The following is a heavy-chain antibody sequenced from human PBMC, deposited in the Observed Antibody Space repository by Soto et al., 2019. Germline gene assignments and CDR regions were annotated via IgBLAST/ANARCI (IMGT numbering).Heavy chain of an antibody. J-gene: IGHJ5*02. Sequence: QQIPRRGSWGNIANFWIGRVRQMPGKGLEWMEIIYPGDSDTRYSPSFQGQVTISADKSISTAYLQWSSLKASATAMYYCARQLNCFDLWGQGTLVTVSS. CDR1: WGNIANFW. V-gene: IGHV5-51*01. CDR3: ARQLNCFDL. CDR2: IYPGDSDT.